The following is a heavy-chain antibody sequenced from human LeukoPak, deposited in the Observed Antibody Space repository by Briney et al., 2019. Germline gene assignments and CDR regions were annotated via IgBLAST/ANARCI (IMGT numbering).Heavy chain of an antibody. CDR1: GFTFSTYI. V-gene: IGHV3-23*01. D-gene: IGHD6-19*01. CDR2: ISGSGDST. CDR3: AKDPYSSGPYNWFDP. Sequence: PGGSLRLSCAASGFTFSTYIMNWVRQTPGKGLEWVSAISGSGDSTYYADSVKGLFTISRDNSKNTLYLQMNRLRAEDTAVYYCAKDPYSSGPYNWFDPWGQGTLVTVSS. J-gene: IGHJ5*02.